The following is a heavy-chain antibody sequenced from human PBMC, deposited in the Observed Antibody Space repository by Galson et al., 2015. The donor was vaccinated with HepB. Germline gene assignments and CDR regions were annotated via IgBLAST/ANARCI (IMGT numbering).Heavy chain of an antibody. Sequence: SVKVSCKASGSTFTSYGISWVRQAPGQGLEWMGWISAYNGNTNYAQKLQGRVTMTTDTSTSTAYMELRSLRSDDTAVYYCARKKSGYDCFPPDWGQGTLVTVSS. CDR3: ARKKSGYDCFPPD. CDR1: GSTFTSYG. CDR2: ISAYNGNT. J-gene: IGHJ4*02. D-gene: IGHD5-12*01. V-gene: IGHV1-18*01.